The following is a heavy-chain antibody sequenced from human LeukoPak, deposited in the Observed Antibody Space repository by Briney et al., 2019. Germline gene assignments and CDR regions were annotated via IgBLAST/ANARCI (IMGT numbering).Heavy chain of an antibody. D-gene: IGHD6-13*01. CDR1: GYTFTGYF. J-gene: IGHJ4*02. V-gene: IGHV1-2*02. CDR3: ARDVRRNNSSHIDC. Sequence: ASVKVSCKASGYTFTGYFMHWVRQAPGQGPEWMGWIDPNSGGTYYAQKFQGRVTMTRDTSINTTYMELSRLKSDDTAVYYCARDVRRNNSSHIDCWGQGALVTVSS. CDR2: IDPNSGGT.